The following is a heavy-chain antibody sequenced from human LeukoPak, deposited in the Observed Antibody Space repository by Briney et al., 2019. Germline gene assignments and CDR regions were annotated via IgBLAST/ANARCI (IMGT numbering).Heavy chain of an antibody. J-gene: IGHJ5*02. CDR2: MNPNSGNT. CDR3: ARDLYGDYVHNWFDP. CDR1: GYTFTSYD. V-gene: IGHV1-8*01. D-gene: IGHD4-17*01. Sequence: ASVKVSCKASGYTFTSYDINWVRQATGQGLEWMGWMNPNSGNTGYAQKFQGRVTMTRNTSISTAYMELSSLRSEDTAVYYCARDLYGDYVHNWFDPWGQGTLVTVSS.